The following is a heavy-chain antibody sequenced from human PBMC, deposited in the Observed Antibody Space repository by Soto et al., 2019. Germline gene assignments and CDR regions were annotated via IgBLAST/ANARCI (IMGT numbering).Heavy chain of an antibody. Sequence: GPEVKKPGASVKVSCKASGYTFTHYGITWVRQAPGQGLEWMGWITDYKGNTDYGQKVQGRVTMTMDASRSTAYMDLWSLRPDDTAVYYCARVSDYEGWFGPWGQGTLVTVS. CDR1: GYTFTHYG. V-gene: IGHV1-18*01. D-gene: IGHD5-12*01. CDR3: ARVSDYEGWFGP. J-gene: IGHJ5*02. CDR2: ITDYKGNT.